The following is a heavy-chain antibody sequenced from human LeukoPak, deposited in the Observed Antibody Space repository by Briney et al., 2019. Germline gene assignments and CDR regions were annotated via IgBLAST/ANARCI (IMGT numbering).Heavy chain of an antibody. CDR3: ARDRGRDGYNL. V-gene: IGHV1-69*05. Sequence: AAAVKVSCKASGGTFSSYAISWLGQAPGQGLEWMGGIIPIFGTANYAQKFQGRVTITTDESTSTAYMELSSLRSGDTAVYYCARDRGRDGYNLWGQGTLVTVSS. D-gene: IGHD5-24*01. CDR2: IIPIFGTA. CDR1: GGTFSSYA. J-gene: IGHJ4*02.